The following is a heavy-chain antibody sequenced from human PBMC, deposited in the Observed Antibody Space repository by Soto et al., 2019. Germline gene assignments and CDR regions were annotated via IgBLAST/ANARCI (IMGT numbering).Heavy chain of an antibody. CDR1: GFTFSSYA. CDR2: ISYDGSNK. D-gene: IGHD5-12*01. CDR3: ARDLSHWFMVATSIVP. V-gene: IGHV3-30-3*01. Sequence: GGSLRLSCAASGFTFSSYAMHWVRQAPGKGLEWVAVISYDGSNKYYADSVKGRFTISRDNSKNTLYLQMNSLRAEDTAVYYCARDLSHWFMVATSIVPWGQGTLVTVSS. J-gene: IGHJ5*02.